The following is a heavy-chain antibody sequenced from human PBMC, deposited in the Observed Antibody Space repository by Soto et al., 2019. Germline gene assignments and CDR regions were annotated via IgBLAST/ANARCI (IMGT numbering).Heavy chain of an antibody. V-gene: IGHV1-2*04. CDR1: GYTFTGYY. CDR2: INPNSGGT. Sequence: ASVKVSCKASGYTFTGYYMHWVRQAPGQGLEWMGWINPNSGGTNYAQKFQGWVTMTRDTSISTAYMELSRLRSDDTAVYYSARAPGDPTNLDYWGQGTLVTVSS. CDR3: ARAPGDPTNLDY. J-gene: IGHJ4*02. D-gene: IGHD3-10*01.